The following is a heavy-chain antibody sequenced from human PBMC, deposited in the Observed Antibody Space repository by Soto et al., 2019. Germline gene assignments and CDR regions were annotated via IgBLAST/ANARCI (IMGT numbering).Heavy chain of an antibody. Sequence: PGGSLRLSCAASGFTFSSYAMSWVRQAPGKGLEWVSAISGSGGSTYYADSVEGRFTISRDNSKNTLYLQMNSLRAEDTAVYSCAKPGPSYYDFWSGPSGMDVWGQGTTVTVSS. J-gene: IGHJ6*02. CDR2: ISGSGGST. CDR1: GFTFSSYA. CDR3: AKPGPSYYDFWSGPSGMDV. D-gene: IGHD3-3*01. V-gene: IGHV3-23*01.